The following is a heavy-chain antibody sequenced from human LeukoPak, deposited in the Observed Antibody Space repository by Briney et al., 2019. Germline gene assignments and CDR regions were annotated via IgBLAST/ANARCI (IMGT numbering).Heavy chain of an antibody. V-gene: IGHV3-20*04. J-gene: IGHJ4*02. CDR1: GFTFDDYG. CDR3: ARGIRFLEWLSGSDY. CDR2: INWNGGST. Sequence: GGSLRLSCAASGFTFDDYGMSWVRQAPGKGLEWVSGINWNGGSTGYADSVKGRFTISRDNAKNSLYLQMNSLRVEDTALCYCARGIRFLEWLSGSDYWGQGTLVTVSS. D-gene: IGHD3-3*01.